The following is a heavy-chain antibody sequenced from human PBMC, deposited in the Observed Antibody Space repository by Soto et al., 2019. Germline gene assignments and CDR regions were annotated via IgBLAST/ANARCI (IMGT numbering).Heavy chain of an antibody. Sequence: QVQLVQSRAEVKKPGASVKVSCKASGYTFTSYGITWVRQAPRQGLEWMGWISVYNGKTSYPQKAQGRVTVTADTSTTTAYMELRSLRSDDTAVYYCAIWAGQNRDFGGSFDYWGQGTLVTVSS. J-gene: IGHJ4*02. CDR3: AIWAGQNRDFGGSFDY. D-gene: IGHD4-17*01. V-gene: IGHV1-18*04. CDR1: GYTFTSYG. CDR2: ISVYNGKT.